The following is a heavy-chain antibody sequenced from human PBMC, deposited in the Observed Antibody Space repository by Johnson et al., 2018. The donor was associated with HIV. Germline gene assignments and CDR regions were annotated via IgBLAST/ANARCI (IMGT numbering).Heavy chain of an antibody. CDR2: ISWNSGSI. J-gene: IGHJ3*02. CDR3: AKDLRSYGKDAFDI. D-gene: IGHD5-18*01. V-gene: IGHV3-9*01. CDR1: GFTFDDYA. Sequence: EVQVVESGGGLVQPGRSLRLSCAASGFTFDDYAMHWVRQAPGKGLEWVSGISWNSGSIGYADSVKGRFTISRDNAKNSLYLQMNSLRAEDTALYYCAKDLRSYGKDAFDIWGQGTMVTVSS.